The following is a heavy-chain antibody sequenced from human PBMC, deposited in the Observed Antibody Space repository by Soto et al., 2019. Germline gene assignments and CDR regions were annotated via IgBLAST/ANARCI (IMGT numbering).Heavy chain of an antibody. CDR2: CHYSEYT. CDR3: ARQGGYCISTNCYGYYAMDV. J-gene: IGHJ6*02. Sequence: QLQLQESGPGLVKPSETLSLTCTVSGGSISSGPYSWGWIRQHPGEGLEWIGTCHYSEYTNYSPSFDSRVTISVDTSKNQFSLKVTSVTAADTALYYCARQGGYCISTNCYGYYAMDVWRQGTTVTVSS. CDR1: GGSISSGPYS. D-gene: IGHD2-2*01. V-gene: IGHV4-39*01.